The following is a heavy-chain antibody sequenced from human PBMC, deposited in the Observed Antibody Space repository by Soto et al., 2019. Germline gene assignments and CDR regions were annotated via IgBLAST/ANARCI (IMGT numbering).Heavy chain of an antibody. CDR1: GGTFSSYA. J-gene: IGHJ4*02. V-gene: IGHV1-69*05. CDR2: IIPIFGTA. D-gene: IGHD5-12*01. CDR3: ARVSFETSGFADY. Sequence: SVKVSCKASGGTFSSYAISWVRQAPGQGLEWMGGIIPIFGTANYAQKFQGRVTITRDTSARTAYMDLSSLSSKDTAVYFCARVSFETSGFADYWGQGTLVTVSS.